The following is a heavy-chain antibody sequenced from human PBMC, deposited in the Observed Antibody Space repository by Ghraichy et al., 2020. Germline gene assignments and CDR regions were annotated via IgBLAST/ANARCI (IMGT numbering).Heavy chain of an antibody. CDR1: GGSISSSSYY. Sequence: SETLSLTCTVSGGSISSSSYYWGWIRQPPGKGLEWIGSIYYSGSTYYNPSLKSRVTISVDTSKNQFSLKLSTVTAADTAVYYCARRRARNYGSGSPDYWGQGTLVTVSS. D-gene: IGHD3-10*01. CDR2: IYYSGST. J-gene: IGHJ4*02. CDR3: ARRRARNYGSGSPDY. V-gene: IGHV4-39*01.